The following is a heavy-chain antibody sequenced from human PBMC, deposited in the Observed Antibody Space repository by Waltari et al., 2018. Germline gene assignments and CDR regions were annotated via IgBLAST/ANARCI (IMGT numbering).Heavy chain of an antibody. CDR3: ARDAMATMSSPFDY. D-gene: IGHD5-12*01. V-gene: IGHV3-33*01. CDR2: IWYDGSNK. Sequence: QVQLVESGGGVVQPGRSLRLSCAASGFTFSSYGMHWVRQAPGKGLEWVAVIWYDGSNKYYADSVKGRFTSSRDNSKNTLYLQMNSLRAEDTAVYYCARDAMATMSSPFDYWGQGTLVTVSS. J-gene: IGHJ4*02. CDR1: GFTFSSYG.